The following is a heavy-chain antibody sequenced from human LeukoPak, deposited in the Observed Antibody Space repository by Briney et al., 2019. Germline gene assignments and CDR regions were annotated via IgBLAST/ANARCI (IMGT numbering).Heavy chain of an antibody. Sequence: ASVKVSCKASGYTFSSYAMHWVRQAPGQGLEWMGIINPTGGSTIYAQKFQGRVTMTRDTSTSTVYMELSSLRSEDTAVYYCAKSGGDAIRPFDYWGQGTLVTVSS. J-gene: IGHJ4*02. V-gene: IGHV1-46*01. CDR3: AKSGGDAIRPFDY. D-gene: IGHD2-21*02. CDR1: GYTFSSYA. CDR2: INPTGGST.